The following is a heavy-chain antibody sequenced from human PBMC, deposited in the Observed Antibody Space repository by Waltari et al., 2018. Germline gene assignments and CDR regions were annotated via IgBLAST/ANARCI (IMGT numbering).Heavy chain of an antibody. D-gene: IGHD1-26*01. V-gene: IGHV4-39*07. CDR1: GEPIPSNHYF. Sequence: HLQVQESGPGLVKPSETLTLTCRVSGEPIPSNHYFGGWIRQPPGKGLEWIATFYYTGNTYLNPSLKGRLTVSVDTSKTQFSLKLDSVTAADTAVYYRATTVPRGGSSFDYWGQGTLVTVSS. CDR3: ATTVPRGGSSFDY. CDR2: FYYTGNT. J-gene: IGHJ4*02.